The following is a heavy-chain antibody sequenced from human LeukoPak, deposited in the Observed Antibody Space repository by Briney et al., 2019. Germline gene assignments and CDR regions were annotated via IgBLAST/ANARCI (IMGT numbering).Heavy chain of an antibody. CDR3: ARSPPLRFLGYYFDY. CDR1: GGSISSYY. J-gene: IGHJ4*02. D-gene: IGHD3-3*01. CDR2: IYYSGST. V-gene: IGHV4-59*01. Sequence: PSETLSLTCTVSGGSISSYYWSWIRQPPGKGLEWIGYIYYSGSTNYNPSLKSRVTISVDTSKNQFSLKLSSVTAADTAVYYCARSPPLRFLGYYFDYWGQGTLVTVSS.